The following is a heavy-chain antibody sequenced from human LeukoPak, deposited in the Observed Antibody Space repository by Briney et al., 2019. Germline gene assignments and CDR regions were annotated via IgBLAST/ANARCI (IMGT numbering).Heavy chain of an antibody. CDR2: IYHTGST. CDR1: GGSLTSHY. CDR3: AREGRWGVKYFFDF. J-gene: IGHJ4*02. V-gene: IGHV4-59*11. Sequence: KPSETLSLTCKVSGGSLTSHYWSWVRQSPEKGLEWIGQIYHTGSTHYNPSLRSRFAISVDTSTNRFFLNVKSVTAADTAVYCAREGRWGVKYFFDFWGQGTLVIVSS. D-gene: IGHD4-23*01.